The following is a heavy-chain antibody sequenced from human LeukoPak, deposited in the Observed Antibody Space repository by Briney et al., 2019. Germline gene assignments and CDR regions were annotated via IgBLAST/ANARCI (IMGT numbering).Heavy chain of an antibody. CDR1: GYTLTELS. J-gene: IGHJ5*02. CDR3: ATAFVPPNPRGWFDP. Sequence: GASEKVSCKVSGYTLTELSMHWVRQPPGKGLEWMGGFDPEDGETIYAQKFQGRVTMTEDTSTDTAYMELSSLRSEDTAVYYCATAFVPPNPRGWFDPWGQGTLVTVSS. D-gene: IGHD6-6*01. CDR2: FDPEDGET. V-gene: IGHV1-24*01.